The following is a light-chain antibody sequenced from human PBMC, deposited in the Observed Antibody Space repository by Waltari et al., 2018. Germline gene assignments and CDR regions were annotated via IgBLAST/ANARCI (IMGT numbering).Light chain of an antibody. CDR2: DAS. V-gene: IGKV3-11*01. CDR3: QQRSNWPYT. Sequence: SGRASQTVRSYLAWYQQKPGQAPRLLIFDASSRAPGIPAKFSGSGSGTDFTLTVSNLEPEDFAVYYCQQRSNWPYTFGQGTRVEIK. J-gene: IGKJ2*01. CDR1: QTVRSY.